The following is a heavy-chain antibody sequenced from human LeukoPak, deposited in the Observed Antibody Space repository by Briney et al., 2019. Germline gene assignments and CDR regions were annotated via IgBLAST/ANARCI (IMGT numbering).Heavy chain of an antibody. V-gene: IGHV3-30*18. Sequence: GRSLRLSCAASGFTFSSYGMHWVRQAPGKGLEWVAVISYDGSNKYYADSVKGRFTISRDNSKNTLYLQMNSLRAEDTAVYYCAEVGLELPSGMDVWGQGTTVTVSS. CDR1: GFTFSSYG. CDR3: AEVGLELPSGMDV. D-gene: IGHD1-7*01. J-gene: IGHJ6*02. CDR2: ISYDGSNK.